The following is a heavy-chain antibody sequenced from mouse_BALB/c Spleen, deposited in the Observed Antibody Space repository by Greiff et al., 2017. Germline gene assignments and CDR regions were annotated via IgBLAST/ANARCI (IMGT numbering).Heavy chain of an antibody. V-gene: IGHV1S137*01. CDR2: ISTYYGDA. J-gene: IGHJ4*01. CDR1: GYTFTDYA. Sequence: QVQLQQSGAELVRPGVSVKISCKGSGYTFTDYAMHWVKQSHAKSLEWIGVISTYYGDASYNQKFKGKATMTVDKSSSTAYMELARLTSEDSAIYYCARSGHYDYDLYAMDYWGQGTSVTVSS. CDR3: ARSGHYDYDLYAMDY. D-gene: IGHD2-4*01.